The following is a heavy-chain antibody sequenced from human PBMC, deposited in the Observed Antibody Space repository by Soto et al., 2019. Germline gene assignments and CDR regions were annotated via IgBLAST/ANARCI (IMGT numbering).Heavy chain of an antibody. V-gene: IGHV1-18*01. Sequence: VRQAPGQGLERMGWISAYNGNTNYAQNFQGRVTMTTDTSTSTAYMELRSLRSDDTAVYYCAXXXXXIDYWGQGTLVTVSS. CDR3: AXXXXXIDY. CDR2: ISAYNGNT. J-gene: IGHJ4*02.